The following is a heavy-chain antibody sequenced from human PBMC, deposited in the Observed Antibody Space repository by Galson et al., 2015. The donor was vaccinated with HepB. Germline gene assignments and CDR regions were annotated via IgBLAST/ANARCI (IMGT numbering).Heavy chain of an antibody. CDR2: IIPIFGTA. V-gene: IGHV1-69*13. J-gene: IGHJ4*02. D-gene: IGHD3-3*01. CDR1: GGTFSSYA. CDR3: ARARCNITIFGVAINHLDY. Sequence: SVKVSCKASGGTFSSYAISWVRQAPGQGLEWMGGIIPIFGTANYAQKFQGRVTITADESTSTAYVELSSLRSEDTAVYYCARARCNITIFGVAINHLDYWGQGTLVTVSS.